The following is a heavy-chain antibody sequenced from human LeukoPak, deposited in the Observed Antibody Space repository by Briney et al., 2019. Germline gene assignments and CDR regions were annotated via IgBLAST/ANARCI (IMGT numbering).Heavy chain of an antibody. D-gene: IGHD3-10*01. CDR3: ARDRRGSGSFGFFDY. J-gene: IGHJ4*02. CDR1: GFTFSSYA. V-gene: IGHV3-23*01. Sequence: PGGSLRLSCAASGFTFSSYAMSWVRQAPGKGLEWVSAISGSGGSTYYADSVKGRFTISRDNSKNTLYLQMNSLRAEDTAVYYCARDRRGSGSFGFFDYWGQGTLVTVPS. CDR2: ISGSGGST.